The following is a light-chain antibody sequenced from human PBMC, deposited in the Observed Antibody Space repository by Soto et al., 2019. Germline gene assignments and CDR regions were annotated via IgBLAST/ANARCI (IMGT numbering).Light chain of an antibody. Sequence: DIQVTQSPSTLSASVGDRVTITCRASQSVRSWLAWYQQKPGEAPKLLISKASTLESGVSSRFSGSGSETEFTLTISSLQPDDFATYFCQQYNRFSTFGQGTKLEIK. CDR2: KAS. CDR3: QQYNRFST. J-gene: IGKJ2*01. V-gene: IGKV1-5*03. CDR1: QSVRSW.